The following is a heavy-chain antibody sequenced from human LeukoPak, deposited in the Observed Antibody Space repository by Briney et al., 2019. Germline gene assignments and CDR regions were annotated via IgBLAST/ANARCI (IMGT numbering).Heavy chain of an antibody. Sequence: SETLSLTCAVYGGSFSGYYWSWIRQPPGKGLEWIGEINHSGSTNYNPSLKSRVTISVDTSKNQFSLKPSSVTAADTAVYYCARYCSSTSCRAPYYGMDVWGKGTTVTVPS. J-gene: IGHJ6*04. CDR1: GGSFSGYY. D-gene: IGHD2-2*01. CDR3: ARYCSSTSCRAPYYGMDV. CDR2: INHSGST. V-gene: IGHV4-34*01.